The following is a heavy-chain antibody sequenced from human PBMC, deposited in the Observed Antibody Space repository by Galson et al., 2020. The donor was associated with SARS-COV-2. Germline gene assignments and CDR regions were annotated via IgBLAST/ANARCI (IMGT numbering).Heavy chain of an antibody. V-gene: IGHV5-51*01. J-gene: IGHJ6*02. Sequence: GESLKISCKVSGYSFIKYWIGWVRQMPGKGLEWVGIIYPDDSETSYSPSFQGRVTISADKSINTAYLQWSSLKASDTAIYHCARLGPGPYSVDVWGRGTTVTVAS. CDR3: ARLGPGPYSVDV. CDR1: GYSFIKYW. CDR2: IYPDDSET. D-gene: IGHD2-15*01.